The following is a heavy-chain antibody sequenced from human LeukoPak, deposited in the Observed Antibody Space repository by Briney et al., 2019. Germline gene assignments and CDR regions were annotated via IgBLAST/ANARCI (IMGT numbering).Heavy chain of an antibody. J-gene: IGHJ4*02. D-gene: IGHD3-16*01. CDR3: ARLGPIRGGLDY. CDR2: IYYSGST. Sequence: PSETLSLTCTVSGGSISSSSYYWGWIRQPPGKGLEWIGSIYYSGSTYYNPSLKSRVTISVDTSKNQFSLKLSSVTAADTAVYYCARLGPIRGGLDYWGQGTLVTVSS. CDR1: GGSISSSSYY. V-gene: IGHV4-39*01.